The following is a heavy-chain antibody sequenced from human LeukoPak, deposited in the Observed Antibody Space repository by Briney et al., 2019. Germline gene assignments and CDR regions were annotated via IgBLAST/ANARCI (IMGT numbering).Heavy chain of an antibody. Sequence: PGGSLRLFCSASGFTVSSNYMSWVRQAPGKGLEWDSVIYSGGSTYYADSVKGRFTISRDNSKNTLYLQMNSLRAEDTAVYYCASWRDYSNLYYFAYWGQGTLVTVSS. CDR2: IYSGGST. D-gene: IGHD4-11*01. J-gene: IGHJ4*02. V-gene: IGHV3-53*01. CDR3: ASWRDYSNLYYFAY. CDR1: GFTVSSNY.